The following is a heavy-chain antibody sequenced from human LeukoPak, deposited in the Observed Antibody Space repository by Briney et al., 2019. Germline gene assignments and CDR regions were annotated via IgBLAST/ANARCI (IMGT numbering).Heavy chain of an antibody. V-gene: IGHV1-2*04. D-gene: IGHD3-10*01. CDR3: ARGWSTTVRGTYDAFDI. CDR2: INPNSGGT. Sequence: ASVKVSCKASGYTFTGYYMHWVRQAPGQGLEWMGWINPNSGGTNYAQKFQGWVTMTRDTSISTAYMELSRLRSDDTAVYYCARGWSTTVRGTYDAFDIWGQGTMVTVSS. CDR1: GYTFTGYY. J-gene: IGHJ3*02.